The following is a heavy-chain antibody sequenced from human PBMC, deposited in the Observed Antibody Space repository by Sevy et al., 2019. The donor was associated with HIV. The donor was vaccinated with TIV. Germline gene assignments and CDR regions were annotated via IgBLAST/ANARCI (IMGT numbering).Heavy chain of an antibody. J-gene: IGHJ5*02. CDR2: VSDSGNT. CDR3: AREFYDILTASGGWFDP. Sequence: SETLSLTCTVSGGSISTYFWSWIRQSPGKAMEWIGYVSDSGNTHYNPSLRNRITISVDTSRNPFSLNLTSETAADTAIYYCAREFYDILTASGGWFDPWGQGTLVTVSS. CDR1: GGSISTYF. V-gene: IGHV4-59*01. D-gene: IGHD3-9*01.